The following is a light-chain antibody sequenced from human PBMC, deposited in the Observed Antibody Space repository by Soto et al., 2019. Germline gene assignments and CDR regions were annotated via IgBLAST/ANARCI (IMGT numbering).Light chain of an antibody. V-gene: IGKV3-20*01. J-gene: IGKJ1*01. CDR1: QSINNNY. Sequence: EIVLTQSPGTLSLSPGERATLSCRASQSINNNYLAWYQQKRGQAPRLLIYGASSKATGIPDRFSGSGSGKDFTLTISRLKPEDFAVYYCQQYGGSPRTFGQGTKVEIK. CDR3: QQYGGSPRT. CDR2: GAS.